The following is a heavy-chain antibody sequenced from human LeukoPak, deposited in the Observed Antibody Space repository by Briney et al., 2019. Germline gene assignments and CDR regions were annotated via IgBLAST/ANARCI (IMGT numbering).Heavy chain of an antibody. CDR3: ARGTDYYYGSSALDY. CDR2: LYYSGST. CDR1: GGSIRSSY. D-gene: IGHD3-10*01. Sequence: SETLSLTCTVSGGSIRSSYWSWIRQPPGKGLEWIGYLYYSGSTNYSPSLKSRVTISVDTSKNQFSLKLSSVTAADTAVYYCARGTDYYYGSSALDYWGQGTLVTVSS. V-gene: IGHV4-59*01. J-gene: IGHJ4*02.